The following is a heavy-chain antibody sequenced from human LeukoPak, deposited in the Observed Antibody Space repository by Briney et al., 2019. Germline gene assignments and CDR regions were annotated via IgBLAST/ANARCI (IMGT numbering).Heavy chain of an antibody. CDR3: AGLFGGVTTFDY. CDR1: AFSFSSYS. J-gene: IGHJ4*02. D-gene: IGHD4-17*01. CDR2: VWPDGGEQ. Sequence: GGSLRLSCAGSAFSFSSYSMSWVRQGPGKGLEWVATVWPDGGEQRYVDSVRGRFTISRDNAKSLLYLQMHSLSVEDTAVYFCAGLFGGVTTFDYWGQGALVTVSS. V-gene: IGHV3-7*01.